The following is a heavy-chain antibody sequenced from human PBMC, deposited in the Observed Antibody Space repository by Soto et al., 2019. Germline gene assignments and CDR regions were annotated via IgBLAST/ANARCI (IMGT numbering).Heavy chain of an antibody. CDR3: ARDLHITLVRVVINYHYYGMDV. V-gene: IGHV1-18*01. CDR1: GYTFTSYG. Sequence: QVQLVQSGAEVKKPGASVKVSCKASGYTFTSYGISWVRQAPGQGLEWMGWISAYNGDTNYAQSLQDRVTMTTDTSNSTAYMELMSLRADDAAVYYCARDLHITLVRVVINYHYYGMDVWGQGTTVTVSS. J-gene: IGHJ6*02. D-gene: IGHD3-10*01. CDR2: ISAYNGDT.